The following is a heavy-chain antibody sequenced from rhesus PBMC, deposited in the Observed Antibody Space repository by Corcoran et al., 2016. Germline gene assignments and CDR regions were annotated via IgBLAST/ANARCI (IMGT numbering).Heavy chain of an antibody. CDR3: TRGSAAGFYGLDS. CDR1: GYTFTSYY. CDR2: ISPYNGNK. J-gene: IGHJ6*01. V-gene: IGHV1-1*01. Sequence: QVQLVQSGAEIKQPGASVKLSCKASGYTFTSYYMHWVRPAPGNGLKWIGAISPYNGNKGYAQHFQGRVPITTDTSTSTGYMELSSLRSEDTAVYYCTRGSAAGFYGLDSWGQGVVVTVSS. D-gene: IGHD6-13*01.